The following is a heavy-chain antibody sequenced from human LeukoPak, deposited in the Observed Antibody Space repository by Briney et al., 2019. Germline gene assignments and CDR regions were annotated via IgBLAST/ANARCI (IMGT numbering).Heavy chain of an antibody. V-gene: IGHV3-7*03. CDR3: ARGGNWADY. CDR1: GFTFSTFW. CDR2: IKQDASEK. Sequence: GGSLRLSCTASGFTFSTFWMSWVRQAPGKGLEWVANIKQDASEKYYLDSVKGRFTISRDNAEPSLYLQMNSLRPEDTAVYYCARGGNWADYWGQGTLVTVSS. J-gene: IGHJ4*02. D-gene: IGHD7-27*01.